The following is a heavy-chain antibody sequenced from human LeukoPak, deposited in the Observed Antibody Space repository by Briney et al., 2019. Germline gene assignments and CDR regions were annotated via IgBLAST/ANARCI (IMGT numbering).Heavy chain of an antibody. CDR1: AFTFSSYA. J-gene: IGHJ4*02. D-gene: IGHD6-13*01. V-gene: IGHV3-23*01. CDR3: AKAGGAYSSSWYHYFDY. Sequence: GGSLRLSCAASAFTFSSYAMTWVRQAPGKGLDWVSTIGGSGDSTSYADSVKGRFTISRDSSKNTLFLQMNSLRAEDTAVYYCAKAGGAYSSSWYHYFDYWGQGTLVTVSS. CDR2: IGGSGDST.